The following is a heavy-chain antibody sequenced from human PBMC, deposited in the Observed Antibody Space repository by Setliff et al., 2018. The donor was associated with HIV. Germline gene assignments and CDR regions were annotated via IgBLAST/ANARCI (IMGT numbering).Heavy chain of an antibody. Sequence: SETLSLTCAVYGGSLSGHYWTWIRQPPGEGLEWIGEINHSGKTNYNPSLKSRVTISVDTPKNQFSLKVTSVTAADTAVYYCVTSSSWSSRLNFWGQGTLVTVS. D-gene: IGHD6-13*01. CDR2: INHSGKT. V-gene: IGHV4-34*01. J-gene: IGHJ4*02. CDR1: GGSLSGHY. CDR3: VTSSSWSSRLNF.